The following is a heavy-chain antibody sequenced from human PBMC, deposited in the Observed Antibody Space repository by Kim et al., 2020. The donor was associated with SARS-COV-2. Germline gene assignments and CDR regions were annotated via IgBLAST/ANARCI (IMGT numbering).Heavy chain of an antibody. CDR3: STVPLSYDNYTDY. V-gene: IGHV1-69*01. D-gene: IGHD3-22*01. Sequence: NYAQDFKGRVTITADESTNTAYMEVTSLRSDDTAVYYCSTVPLSYDNYTDYWGQGTLVTVSS. J-gene: IGHJ4*02.